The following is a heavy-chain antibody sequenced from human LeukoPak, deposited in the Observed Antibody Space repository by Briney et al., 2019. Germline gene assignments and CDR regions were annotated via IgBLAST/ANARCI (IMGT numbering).Heavy chain of an antibody. CDR3: ARGLTMVRGVIIPY. CDR2: MNPNSGNT. D-gene: IGHD3-10*01. V-gene: IGHV1-8*01. CDR1: GYTFTSYD. J-gene: IGHJ4*02. Sequence: GASVKVSCXASGYTFTSYDINWVRQAIGQGLEWMGWMNPNSGNTGYAQKFQGRVTMTRNTSISTAYMELSSLRSEDTAVYYCARGLTMVRGVIIPYWGQGTLVTVSS.